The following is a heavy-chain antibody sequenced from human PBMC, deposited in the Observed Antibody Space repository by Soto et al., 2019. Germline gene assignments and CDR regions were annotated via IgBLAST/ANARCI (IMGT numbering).Heavy chain of an antibody. CDR1: GYTFASYA. J-gene: IGHJ6*02. Sequence: ASVKVSCKASGYTFASYATHWVRQAPGQRPEWVGWINAGTGNIKYSEKFQGRVTIKRDTSASTAYMELSSLRSEDTAVYYCARSPPITGTGPPSRGRHYYQGVDVWGQ. CDR3: ARSPPITGTGPPSRGRHYYQGVDV. CDR2: INAGTGNI. D-gene: IGHD1-20*01. V-gene: IGHV1-3*01.